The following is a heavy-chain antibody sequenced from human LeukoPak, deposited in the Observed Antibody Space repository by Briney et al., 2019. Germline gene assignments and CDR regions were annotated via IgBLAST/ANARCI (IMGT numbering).Heavy chain of an antibody. D-gene: IGHD3-22*01. CDR3: ARESRRDYYDSSGYLRE. Sequence: ASVKVSCKASGGTFSSYAISWVRQAPGQGLEWMGRIIPILGIANYAQKFQGRVTITADKSTSTAYMELSSLRSEDTAVYYCARESRRDYYDSSGYLREWGQGTLVTVSS. V-gene: IGHV1-69*04. CDR1: GGTFSSYA. CDR2: IIPILGIA. J-gene: IGHJ4*02.